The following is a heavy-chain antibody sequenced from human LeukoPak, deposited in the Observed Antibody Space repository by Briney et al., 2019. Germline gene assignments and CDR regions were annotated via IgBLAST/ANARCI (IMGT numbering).Heavy chain of an antibody. Sequence: GGSLRLSCAASGFTFSSYEMNWVRQAPGKGLEWVSYISSSGSTIYYVDSVKGRFTISRDNAKNSLYLQMNSLRAEDTALYYCAKSMVRGVIITVTDYWGQGTLVTVSS. D-gene: IGHD3-10*01. V-gene: IGHV3-48*03. CDR2: ISSSGSTI. CDR1: GFTFSSYE. J-gene: IGHJ4*02. CDR3: AKSMVRGVIITVTDY.